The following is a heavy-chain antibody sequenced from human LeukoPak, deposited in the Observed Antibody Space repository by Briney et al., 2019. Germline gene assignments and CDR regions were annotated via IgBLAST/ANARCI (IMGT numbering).Heavy chain of an antibody. CDR3: ARDYSGWYGHYYYGMDV. Sequence: GGSLRLSCAASGFTFSSYSMNWVRQAPGKGLEWVSSIGSSSSYIYYADSVKGRFTISRDNAKNSLYLQMNSLRAEDTAVYYCARDYSGWYGHYYYGMDVWGQGTTVTVSS. J-gene: IGHJ6*02. D-gene: IGHD6-19*01. CDR1: GFTFSSYS. CDR2: IGSSSSYI. V-gene: IGHV3-21*01.